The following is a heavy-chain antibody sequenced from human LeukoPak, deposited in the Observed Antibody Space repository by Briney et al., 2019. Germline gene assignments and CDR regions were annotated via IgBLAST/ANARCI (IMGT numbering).Heavy chain of an antibody. D-gene: IGHD1-14*01. CDR2: INHSGST. Sequence: SETLSLTCAVYGGSFSGYYWSWIRQPPGKGLEWIGEINHSGSTNYNPSLKSRVTISVDTSKNQFSLKLSSVTAADTAVYYCASQSGLGEPSTHPPSYWGQGTLVTVSS. CDR3: ASQSGLGEPSTHPPSY. CDR1: GGSFSGYY. J-gene: IGHJ4*02. V-gene: IGHV4-34*01.